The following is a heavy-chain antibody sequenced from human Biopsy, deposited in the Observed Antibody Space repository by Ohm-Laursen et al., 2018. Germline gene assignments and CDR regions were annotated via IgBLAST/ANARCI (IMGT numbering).Heavy chain of an antibody. J-gene: IGHJ6*02. V-gene: IGHV1-69*10. CDR2: IIPILGTV. Sequence: VKISCKASGDTLTTSAISWVRQVPGQGLDWMGRIIPILGTVDYGQNFQGRVTIRADTSTTFLELTSLRYDDTAVYYCASGDIGGIGLDVWGLGTTVTVSS. CDR3: ASGDIGGIGLDV. D-gene: IGHD3-10*01. CDR1: GDTLTTSA.